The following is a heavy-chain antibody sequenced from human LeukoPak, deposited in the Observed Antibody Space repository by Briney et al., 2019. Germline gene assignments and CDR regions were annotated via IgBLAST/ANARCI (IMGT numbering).Heavy chain of an antibody. CDR3: ARDMLFGESVYNWFDP. J-gene: IGHJ5*02. D-gene: IGHD3/OR15-3a*01. Sequence: GGSLRLSCAASGFTFTNYVMRWARQAPEKGLECVSVISGSGSRANYTDSVKGRFTISRDNSKSTLFLQMNSLRGEDTAVYYCARDMLFGESVYNWFDPWGQGTLVTVSS. V-gene: IGHV3-23*01. CDR1: GFTFTNYV. CDR2: ISGSGSRA.